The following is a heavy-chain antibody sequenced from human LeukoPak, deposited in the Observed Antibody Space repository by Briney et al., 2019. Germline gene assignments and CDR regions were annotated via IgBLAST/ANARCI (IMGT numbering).Heavy chain of an antibody. J-gene: IGHJ4*02. CDR2: INPNSGGT. CDR3: ARDLGDYYDFWSGYSYYFDY. Sequence: ASVKVSCKASGYTFTGYYMHWVRQAPGQGLEWMGWINPNSGGTNYAQKFQGRVTMTRDTSISTAYMELSRLRSDDTAVYYCARDLGDYYDFWSGYSYYFDYWGQGTLVTVSS. V-gene: IGHV1-2*02. CDR1: GYTFTGYY. D-gene: IGHD3-3*01.